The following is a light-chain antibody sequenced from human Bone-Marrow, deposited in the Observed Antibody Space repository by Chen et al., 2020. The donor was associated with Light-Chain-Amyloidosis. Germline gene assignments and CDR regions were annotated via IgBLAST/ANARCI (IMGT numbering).Light chain of an antibody. CDR2: AVS. CDR3: SSFTSSSSYV. V-gene: IGLV2-14*01. Sequence: QSALTQPASVSGSPGQSITISCTGTSGDVGTYNYVPWYQQHPGKAPKVMIYAVSNQPSGVSNRFSGSKSGNTASLTISGLQAEDEADYYCSSFTSSSSYVFGPGTKVTVL. J-gene: IGLJ1*01. CDR1: SGDVGTYNY.